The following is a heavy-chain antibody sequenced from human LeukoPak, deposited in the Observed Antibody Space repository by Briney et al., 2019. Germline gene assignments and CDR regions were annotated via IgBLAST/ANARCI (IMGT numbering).Heavy chain of an antibody. J-gene: IGHJ3*02. V-gene: IGHV4-31*03. CDR3: ARVFSGSYSNDAFDI. Sequence: SETLSLTCTVSRGSISSGGYYWSWIRQHPGKGLEWIGYIYYSGSTYYNPSLKSRVTISVDTSKNQFSLKLSSVTAADTAVYYCARVFSGSYSNDAFDIWGQGTMVTVSS. D-gene: IGHD1-26*01. CDR2: IYYSGST. CDR1: RGSISSGGYY.